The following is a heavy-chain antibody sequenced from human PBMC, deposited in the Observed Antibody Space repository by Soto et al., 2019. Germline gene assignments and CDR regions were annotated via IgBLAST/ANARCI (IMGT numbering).Heavy chain of an antibody. CDR3: ARDTIFGVVPSTHGMDV. CDR1: GGTFSSYA. V-gene: IGHV1-69*06. Sequence: ASVKVSCKASGGTFSSYAISWVRQAPGQGLEWMGGIIPIFGTANYAQKFQGRVTITADKSTSTAYMELSSLRSEDTAVYCCARDTIFGVVPSTHGMDVWGQGTTVTVSS. CDR2: IIPIFGTA. J-gene: IGHJ6*02. D-gene: IGHD3-3*01.